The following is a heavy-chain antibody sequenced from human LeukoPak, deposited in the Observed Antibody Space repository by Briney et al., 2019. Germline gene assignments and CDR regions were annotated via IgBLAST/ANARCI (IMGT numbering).Heavy chain of an antibody. V-gene: IGHV3-23*01. CDR1: GFTFSTYA. Sequence: GGSLRLSCASSGFTFSTYAMNWVRQAPGKGLDWVSAISGSGGSTYYAKSVKGRFIISRDNSKNTVFLQINSLRDEDTAVYYCAKSRLPSPKTGTYDYWGQGTLVTVSS. D-gene: IGHD1/OR15-1a*01. CDR3: AKSRLPSPKTGTYDY. J-gene: IGHJ4*02. CDR2: ISGSGGST.